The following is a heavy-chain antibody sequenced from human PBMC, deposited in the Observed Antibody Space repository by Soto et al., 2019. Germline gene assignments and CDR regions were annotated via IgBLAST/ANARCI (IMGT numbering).Heavy chain of an antibody. CDR3: ARVRGFVVEDWAFDI. CDR2: INPSGGST. V-gene: IGHV1-46*01. CDR1: GYTFTSYY. J-gene: IGHJ3*02. D-gene: IGHD2-15*01. Sequence: ASVKVSCKASGYTFTSYYMHWVRQAPGQGLEWMGIINPSGGSTSYAQKFQGRVTMTRDTSTSTVYMELSSLRSEDTAVYYCARVRGFVVEDWAFDIWGQGTMVTGSS.